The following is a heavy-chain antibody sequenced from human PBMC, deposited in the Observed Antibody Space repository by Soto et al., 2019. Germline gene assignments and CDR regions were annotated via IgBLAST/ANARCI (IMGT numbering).Heavy chain of an antibody. CDR2: TSYDGRNN. CDR1: GSIFSSYG. D-gene: IGHD3-22*01. Sequence: QVQLVESGGGVVQPGRSLRLSCAVSGSIFSSYGMHWVRQAPGKGLEWVAVTSYDGRNNNYADSVRGRFTISRDNSKSTLYLQMNSLRPEDTAVYYCAKDTYYHESTGLYVFDYWGQGTPVTVSS. J-gene: IGHJ4*02. CDR3: AKDTYYHESTGLYVFDY. V-gene: IGHV3-30*18.